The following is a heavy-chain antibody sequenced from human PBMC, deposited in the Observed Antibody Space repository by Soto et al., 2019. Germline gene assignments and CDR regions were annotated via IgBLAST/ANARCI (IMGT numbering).Heavy chain of an antibody. CDR1: GFTVSSNY. CDR2: ISYDGSNK. CDR3: AKAGYYGSGETPDY. D-gene: IGHD3-10*01. J-gene: IGHJ4*02. Sequence: PGGSLRLSCAASGFTVSSNYMSWVRQAPGKGLEWVAVISYDGSNKYYADSVKGRFTISRDNSKNTLYLQMNSLRAEDTAVYYCAKAGYYGSGETPDYWGQGTLVTVSS. V-gene: IGHV3-30*18.